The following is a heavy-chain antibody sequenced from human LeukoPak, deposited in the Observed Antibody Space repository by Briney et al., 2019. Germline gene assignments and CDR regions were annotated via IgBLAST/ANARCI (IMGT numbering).Heavy chain of an antibody. Sequence: ALVKVSCKASGYTFTSYGISWVRQAPGQGLEWMGWISAYNGNTNYAQKLQGRVTMTTDTSTSTAYMELRSLRSDDTAVYYCARAGAGYCSSTSCYWYWFDPWGQGTLVTVSS. D-gene: IGHD2-2*01. CDR1: GYTFTSYG. J-gene: IGHJ5*02. V-gene: IGHV1-18*01. CDR2: ISAYNGNT. CDR3: ARAGAGYCSSTSCYWYWFDP.